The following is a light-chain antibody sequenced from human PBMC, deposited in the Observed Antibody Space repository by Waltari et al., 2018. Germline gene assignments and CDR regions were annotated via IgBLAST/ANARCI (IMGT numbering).Light chain of an antibody. CDR3: QQYYTYPYT. J-gene: IGKJ2*01. Sequence: DIQMTQSPSTLSASLGDRVTLTCRASGSIRTWLAWYQQKLGKAPKLLIYKASTLEGGVPSRFSGSGSETEFTLTITSLQPDDFATYYCQQYYTYPYTFGQGTKLEIK. V-gene: IGKV1-5*03. CDR2: KAS. CDR1: GSIRTW.